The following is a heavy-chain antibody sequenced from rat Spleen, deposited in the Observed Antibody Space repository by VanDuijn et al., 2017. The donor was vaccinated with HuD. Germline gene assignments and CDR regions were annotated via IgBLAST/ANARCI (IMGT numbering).Heavy chain of an antibody. Sequence: EVQLVESDGGLVQPGRSLKLSCAASGFTLSDHYMAWVRQAPGKGLEWVASISNTGGSTYYPDSVKGRFTISRDNAKSTLYLQMNSLRSEDTATYYCAREAGIPFHYFDYWGQGVMVTVSS. D-gene: IGHD1-4*01. CDR1: GFTLSDHY. V-gene: IGHV5-20*01. CDR3: AREAGIPFHYFDY. CDR2: ISNTGGST. J-gene: IGHJ2*01.